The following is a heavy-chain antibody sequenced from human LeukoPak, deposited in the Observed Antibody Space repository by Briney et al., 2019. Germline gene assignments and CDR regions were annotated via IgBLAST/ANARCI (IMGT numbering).Heavy chain of an antibody. D-gene: IGHD3-16*01. CDR3: ARGERLVMITFGGVIPY. J-gene: IGHJ4*02. Sequence: GASVKVSCRASGGTFSSYDISWVRQAPGQGLEWMGIINPSGGSTSYAQKFQGRVTMTRDMSTSTVYMELSSLRSEDTAVYYCARGERLVMITFGGVIPYWGQGTLVTVSS. CDR1: GGTFSSYD. CDR2: INPSGGST. V-gene: IGHV1-46*01.